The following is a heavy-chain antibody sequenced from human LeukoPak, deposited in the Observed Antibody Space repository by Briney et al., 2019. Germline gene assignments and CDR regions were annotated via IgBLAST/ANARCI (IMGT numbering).Heavy chain of an antibody. V-gene: IGHV3-64*01. CDR1: GFTFNSYA. D-gene: IGHD6-19*01. CDR3: ARTDNSGWYPYDY. Sequence: GALRLSCAASGFTFNSYAMHWVRQAPGKGMEYVSAISSNGGSTYYANSVKGRFTISRDNSKNTLYLQMGSLRAEDMAVYYCARTDNSGWYPYDYWGQGTLVTVSS. J-gene: IGHJ4*02. CDR2: ISSNGGST.